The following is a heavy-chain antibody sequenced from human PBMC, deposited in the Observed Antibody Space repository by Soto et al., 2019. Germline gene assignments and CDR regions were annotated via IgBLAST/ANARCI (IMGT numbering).Heavy chain of an antibody. Sequence: EVQLVESGGGLVQPGGSLRLSCAASGFTFRNHWMSWVRQAPGKGLEWVARIKVDGREKYYVDSVRGRFTISRDNAQNSLFLQMNSLRVEDTAVYYCAKGTWGPSCWGQGTLVTVSS. D-gene: IGHD3-16*01. CDR1: GFTFRNHW. CDR3: AKGTWGPSC. CDR2: IKVDGREK. J-gene: IGHJ4*02. V-gene: IGHV3-7*01.